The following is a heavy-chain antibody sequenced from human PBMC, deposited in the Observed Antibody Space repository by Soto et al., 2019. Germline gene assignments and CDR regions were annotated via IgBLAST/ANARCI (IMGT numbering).Heavy chain of an antibody. V-gene: IGHV3-73*01. Sequence: GGSLRLSCAASGVTFSGSAMHWVRQTSGKGLEWVGRIRSKANSYATAYAESVKGRFTISRDDSKNTAYLHVNSLKTEDTAVYYCTRLERALDIWGQGTMVTVSS. CDR3: TRLERALDI. J-gene: IGHJ3*02. CDR1: GVTFSGSA. CDR2: IRSKANSYAT.